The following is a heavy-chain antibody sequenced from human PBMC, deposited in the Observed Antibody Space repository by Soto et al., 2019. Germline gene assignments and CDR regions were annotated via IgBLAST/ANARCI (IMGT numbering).Heavy chain of an antibody. CDR3: ARVRDGQSPYCYIDY. D-gene: IGHD1-26*01. CDR2: IYYSGST. J-gene: IGHJ4*02. V-gene: IGHV4-59*01. Sequence: SETLSLTCTVSGGSISTYYWSWIRQPPGKELEWIGYIYYSGSTSYDPSLKGRVIISVDTSKNQFSLMLASMTPADTAVYYCARVRDGQSPYCYIDYWGQGTLVTVSS. CDR1: GGSISTYY.